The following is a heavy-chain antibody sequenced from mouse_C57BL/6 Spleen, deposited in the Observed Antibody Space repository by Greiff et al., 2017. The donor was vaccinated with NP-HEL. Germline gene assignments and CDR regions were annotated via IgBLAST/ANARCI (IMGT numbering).Heavy chain of an antibody. D-gene: IGHD1-1*01. V-gene: IGHV1-61*01. CDR1: GYTFTSYW. CDR2: IYPSDSET. J-gene: IGHJ3*01. Sequence: QVQLQQPGAELVRPGSSVKLSCKASGYTFTSYWMDWVKQRPGQGLEWIGNIYPSDSETHYNQKFKDKATLTVDKSSSTAYMQLSSLTSEDSAVYYCARDYYGSSYVGFAYWGQGTLVTVSA. CDR3: ARDYYGSSYVGFAY.